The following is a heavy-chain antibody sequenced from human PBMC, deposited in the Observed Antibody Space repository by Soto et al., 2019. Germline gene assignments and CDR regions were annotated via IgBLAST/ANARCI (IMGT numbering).Heavy chain of an antibody. CDR3: AKEGPGYDYFDY. CDR1: GFTFSSYG. V-gene: IGHV3-30*18. CDR2: ISYDGSNK. J-gene: IGHJ4*02. Sequence: QVQLVESGGGVVQPGRSLRLSCAASGFTFSSYGMHWVRQAPGKGLEWVAVISYDGSNKYYADSVKGRFTISRDKSKNTLYPQMNSLRAEDTAVYYCAKEGPGYDYFDYWGQGTLVTVSS. D-gene: IGHD2-15*01.